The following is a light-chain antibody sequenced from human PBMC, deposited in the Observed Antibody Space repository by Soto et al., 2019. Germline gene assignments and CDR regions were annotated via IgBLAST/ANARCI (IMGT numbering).Light chain of an antibody. Sequence: DTKMTQSPSSLPSSPGDTVTLTFRANHGLNDYLAWYQQKPGKAPKLLIYSDFTLHTGIPARFSGSGSGTEFTLTISRLHPEDVATYYCQKYSSAPLTFGGGTKVDIK. CDR2: SDF. CDR3: QKYSSAPLT. V-gene: IGKV1-27*01. CDR1: HGLNDY. J-gene: IGKJ4*01.